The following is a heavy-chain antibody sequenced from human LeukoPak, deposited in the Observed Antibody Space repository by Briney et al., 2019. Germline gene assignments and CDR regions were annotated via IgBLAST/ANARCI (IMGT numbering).Heavy chain of an antibody. D-gene: IGHD2-21*02. Sequence: PGGSLRLSCAASGFTFSKSWMHWVRQAPGKGLGLVSPINDDGSMTSYVDSVKGRFTISRDNAKNTLYLQMNSLRAEDTAVYYCARDRLSQDDAFDIWGQGAMVTVSS. J-gene: IGHJ3*02. CDR3: ARDRLSQDDAFDI. CDR2: INDDGSMT. CDR1: GFTFSKSW. V-gene: IGHV3-74*01.